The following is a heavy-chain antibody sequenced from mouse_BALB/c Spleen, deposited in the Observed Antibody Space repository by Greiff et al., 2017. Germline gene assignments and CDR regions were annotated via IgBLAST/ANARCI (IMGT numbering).Heavy chain of an antibody. D-gene: IGHD2-2*01. CDR3: ARTGYDPWFAY. J-gene: IGHJ3*01. CDR1: GYTFTSYW. CDR2: INPSTGYT. V-gene: IGHV1-7*01. Sequence: VKLQESGAELAKPGASVKMSCKASGYTFTSYWMHGVKQRPGQGLEWIGYINPSTGYTGYNQKFKDKATLTADTSSSTAYMQLSSLTSEDSAVYYCARTGYDPWFAYWGQGTLVTVSA.